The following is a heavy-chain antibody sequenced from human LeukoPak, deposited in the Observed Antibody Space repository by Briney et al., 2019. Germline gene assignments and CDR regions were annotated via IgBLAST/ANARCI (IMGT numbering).Heavy chain of an antibody. V-gene: IGHV1-46*01. CDR3: ARSYSSSWLSQGRLDH. D-gene: IGHD6-13*01. CDR2: INPSGGST. J-gene: IGHJ4*02. Sequence: VASVKVSCKASGGTFSSYAISWVRQAPGQGLEWMGIINPSGGSTSYAQKFQGRVTMTRDTSTTTVFMELSSLRSEDTAVYYCARSYSSSWLSQGRLDHWGQGTLVTVSS. CDR1: GGTFSSYA.